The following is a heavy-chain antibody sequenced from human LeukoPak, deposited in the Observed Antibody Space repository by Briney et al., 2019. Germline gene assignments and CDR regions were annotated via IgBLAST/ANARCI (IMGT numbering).Heavy chain of an antibody. CDR3: AKTRPLDSSSWSHGDY. D-gene: IGHD6-13*01. Sequence: GGSLRLSCAASGFTMSHYGVSWVRQAPGKGLEWISGIRSAVETTHYADSVKGRFIISRDNSKNALSLQLNSLRPEDTAVYYCAKTRPLDSSSWSHGDYWGQGTLVTVSS. J-gene: IGHJ4*02. CDR2: IRSAVETT. CDR1: GFTMSHYG. V-gene: IGHV3-23*01.